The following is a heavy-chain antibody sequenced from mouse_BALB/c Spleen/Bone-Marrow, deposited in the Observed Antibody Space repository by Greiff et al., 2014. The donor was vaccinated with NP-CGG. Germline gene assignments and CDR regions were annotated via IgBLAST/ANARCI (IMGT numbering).Heavy chain of an antibody. CDR2: INPSNGGT. CDR1: GYTFTSYY. V-gene: IGHV1S81*02. J-gene: IGHJ4*01. Sequence: VQLQQSGAELVKPGASVKLSCKASGYTFTSYYMYWVKQRPGQGLEWFGEINPSNGGTNFNEKFKNKATLTVDKSSSTAYMQLSSLTSEDPAVDYCSRGRRDALDYWGQGTSVTVSS. CDR3: SRGRRDALDY.